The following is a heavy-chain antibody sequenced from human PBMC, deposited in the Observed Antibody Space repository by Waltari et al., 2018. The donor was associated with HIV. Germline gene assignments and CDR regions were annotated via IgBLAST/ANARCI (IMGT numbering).Heavy chain of an antibody. CDR3: AKAWPVIKKYFQH. J-gene: IGHJ1*01. CDR1: GFTFSSYA. CDR2: MSGSGGST. D-gene: IGHD6-19*01. Sequence: EVQLLESGGGLVQPGGSLRLSCAASGFTFSSYAMSWVRQAPGRGLEWVSAMSGSGGSTYYADSVKGRFTISRDNSKNTLYLQMNSLRAEDTAVYYCAKAWPVIKKYFQHWGQGTLVTVSS. V-gene: IGHV3-23*01.